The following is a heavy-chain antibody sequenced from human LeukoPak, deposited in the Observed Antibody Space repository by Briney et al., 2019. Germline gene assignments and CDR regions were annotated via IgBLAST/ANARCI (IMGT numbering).Heavy chain of an antibody. CDR3: ARVGGYCSGGSCQNRYYYYGMDV. V-gene: IGHV3-21*01. Sequence: GGSLRLSCAASGFTFSSYSMNWVRQAPGKGLEWVSSISSSSSYIYYADSVKGRFTISRDNAKNSLYLQMNSLRAEDTAVYYCARVGGYCSGGSCQNRYYYYGMDVWGQGTTVTVSS. J-gene: IGHJ6*02. CDR2: ISSSSSYI. CDR1: GFTFSSYS. D-gene: IGHD2-15*01.